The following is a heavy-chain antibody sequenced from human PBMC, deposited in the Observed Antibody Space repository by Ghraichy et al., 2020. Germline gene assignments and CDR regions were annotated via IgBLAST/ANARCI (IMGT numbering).Heavy chain of an antibody. CDR3: ARVGDLTFDY. V-gene: IGHV4-34*01. CDR1: GGSFSGYY. Sequence: SETLSLTCAVYGGSFSGYYWSWIRQPPGKGLEWIGEINHSGSTNYNPSLKSRVTISVDTSKNQFSLKLSSVTAADTAVYYCARVGDLTFDYWGQGTLVTVSS. J-gene: IGHJ4*02. CDR2: INHSGST. D-gene: IGHD3-10*01.